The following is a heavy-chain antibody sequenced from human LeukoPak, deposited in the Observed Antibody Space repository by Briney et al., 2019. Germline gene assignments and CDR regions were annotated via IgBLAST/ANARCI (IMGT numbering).Heavy chain of an antibody. CDR1: GGSISSSSDY. V-gene: IGHV4-39*01. J-gene: IGHJ5*02. CDR3: ARKRHFGVVIPNNWFDP. D-gene: IGHD3-3*01. Sequence: ASETLSLTCTVSGGSISSSSDYWGWIRQPPGKGLEWIRSICNSGSTYYNPSPQSRVTISVDTSKNQFSLKLSSVTAADTAVYYCARKRHFGVVIPNNWFDPWGQGTLVTVSS. CDR2: ICNSGST.